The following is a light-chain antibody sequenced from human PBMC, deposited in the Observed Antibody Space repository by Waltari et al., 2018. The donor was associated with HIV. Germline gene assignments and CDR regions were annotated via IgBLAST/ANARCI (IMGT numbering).Light chain of an antibody. J-gene: IGLJ1*01. Sequence: SYELTPPPSVSVSPGQTASTTCSGDALPPKSVYWFQQRPGQAPVLVMYKDRARPSGFPDRFSGSSSGTTVTLTISGVQAEDEAVYYCQSADSSGTYVFGTGTKVTVL. V-gene: IGLV3-25*03. CDR1: ALPPKS. CDR2: KDR. CDR3: QSADSSGTYV.